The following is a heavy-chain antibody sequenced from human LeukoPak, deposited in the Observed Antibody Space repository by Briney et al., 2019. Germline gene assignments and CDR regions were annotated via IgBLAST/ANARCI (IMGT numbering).Heavy chain of an antibody. Sequence: SETLSLTCSVSGGSISSSSYYWGWIRQPPGKGLEWIGTINYSGITYYNPSLQSRVTISVDTSKDQFSLNLSSVTAADTAVYYCARIRGLYISGWYGEFDYWGQGTLVTVSS. V-gene: IGHV4-39*01. CDR1: GGSISSSSYY. D-gene: IGHD6-19*01. CDR3: ARIRGLYISGWYGEFDY. CDR2: INYSGIT. J-gene: IGHJ4*02.